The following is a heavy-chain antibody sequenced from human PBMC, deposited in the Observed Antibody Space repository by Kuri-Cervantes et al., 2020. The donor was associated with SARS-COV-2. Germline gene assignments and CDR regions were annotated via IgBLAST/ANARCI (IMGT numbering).Heavy chain of an antibody. J-gene: IGHJ6*02. CDR3: AKSRSEGGGFFDYGVDV. Sequence: GESLKISCAVSGFTVSRNYMSWVRQAPGKGLEWVALVSYDGSYKYYAGSVRGRFTISRDNSNKTVYRQMNSLRTEDTAVYYCAKSRSEGGGFFDYGVDVWGQGTTVTVSS. CDR2: VSYDGSYK. CDR1: GFTVSRNY. V-gene: IGHV3-30*18. D-gene: IGHD3-3*01.